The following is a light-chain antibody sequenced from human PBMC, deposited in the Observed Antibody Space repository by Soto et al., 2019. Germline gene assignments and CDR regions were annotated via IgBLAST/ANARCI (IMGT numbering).Light chain of an antibody. CDR2: KAS. V-gene: IGKV1-5*03. J-gene: IGKJ4*01. CDR3: QQYNSYPLT. Sequence: DIQMTQSPSTLSASVGDRVTITCRASQSISSWLAWYQQKPGTAPKLLIYKASTLESVVPSRVSGSGSGTEFHLTISSLQPDDFANYYCQQYNSYPLTFGGGTKVEVK. CDR1: QSISSW.